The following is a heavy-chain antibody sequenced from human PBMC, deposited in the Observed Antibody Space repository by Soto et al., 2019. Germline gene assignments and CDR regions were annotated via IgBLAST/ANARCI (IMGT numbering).Heavy chain of an antibody. D-gene: IGHD3-22*01. Sequence: SETLSLTCAVYGGSFSGYDWTWIRQPPGTGLEWIGEINHSGSTNYNPSLKSRVTISVDTSKNQFSLYLQMNSLRAEDTAVYYCAIRASYYDSSGYFDYWGQGTLLTVSS. CDR2: INHSGST. V-gene: IGHV4-34*01. J-gene: IGHJ4*02. CDR1: GGSFSGYD. CDR3: AIRASYYDSSGYFDY.